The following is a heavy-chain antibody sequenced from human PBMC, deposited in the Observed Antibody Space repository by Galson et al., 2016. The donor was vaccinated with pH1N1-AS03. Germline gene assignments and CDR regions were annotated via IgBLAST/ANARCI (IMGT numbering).Heavy chain of an antibody. CDR1: GFSLSTGGVH. CDR2: IFWDGET. D-gene: IGHD2-8*01. CDR3: ARSTHVNEGLDF. V-gene: IGHV2-5*02. J-gene: IGHJ4*02. Sequence: PALVKPTRTLALTCSFSGFSLSTGGVHVAWIRQPPGKALEWLALIFWDGETRYRPSLTSRLTITKDTSKNEVVLTMTNLDPVDTATYYCARSTHVNEGLDFWGQGILVTVSS.